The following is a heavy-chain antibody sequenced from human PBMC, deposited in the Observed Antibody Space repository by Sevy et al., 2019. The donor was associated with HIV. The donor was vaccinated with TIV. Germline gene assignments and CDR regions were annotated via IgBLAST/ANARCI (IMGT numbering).Heavy chain of an antibody. D-gene: IGHD6-13*01. CDR1: GFTFSSYE. V-gene: IGHV3-48*03. CDR2: ISSSGSTI. CDR3: ARVNSSSWMYYYYGMDV. Sequence: GGSLRLSCAASGFTFSSYEMNWVRQAPGKGLEWVSYISSSGSTIYYADSGKGRFTISRDNARNSLYLQMNSLRAEDTAVYYCARVNSSSWMYYYYGMDVWGQGTTVTVSS. J-gene: IGHJ6*02.